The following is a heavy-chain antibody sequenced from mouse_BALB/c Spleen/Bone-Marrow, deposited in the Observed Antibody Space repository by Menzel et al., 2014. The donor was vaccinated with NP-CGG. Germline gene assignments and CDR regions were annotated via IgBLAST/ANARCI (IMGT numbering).Heavy chain of an antibody. D-gene: IGHD1-1*01. J-gene: IGHJ4*01. V-gene: IGHV2-9*02. CDR2: IWAGGST. Sequence: SGPGLVAPSQSLSISCTVSGFSLTSYGVHWVRQPPGQGLEWLGAIWAGGSTNYNSALMSRLTIGKDNSKSQVFLKMSRLQTDDTAMYYWAREGRGYYGSSGAAMDYWGQGTKVTVSS. CDR3: AREGRGYYGSSGAAMDY. CDR1: GFSLTSYG.